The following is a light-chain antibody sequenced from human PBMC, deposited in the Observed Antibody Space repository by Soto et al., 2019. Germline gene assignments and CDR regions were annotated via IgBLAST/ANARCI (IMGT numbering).Light chain of an antibody. CDR3: ISYTSSSSVI. CDR2: DVS. V-gene: IGLV2-14*01. J-gene: IGLJ2*01. Sequence: QSALTQPASLSGSPGQSITISCTGTSIDIGGYNYVSWYQQHPGKAPKLILRDVSRWPSGVSSRFPGSKSGNTASLSLSGVQADEEADYYCISYTSSSSVIFGGGTKLTVL. CDR1: SIDIGGYNY.